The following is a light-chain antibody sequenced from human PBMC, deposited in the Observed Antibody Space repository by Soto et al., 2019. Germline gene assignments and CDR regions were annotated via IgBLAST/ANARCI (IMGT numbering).Light chain of an antibody. CDR1: HDISSY. Sequence: DIQLTQSPSFLSASVGDRVTITCRASHDISSYLTWYQQKPGKAPTVLIYAASTLQGGVPSRFSGSGSGTEFTRTISSLQSEDFASYYCQQHKDYPLTFGRVTRLEIK. J-gene: IGKJ5*01. CDR2: AAS. CDR3: QQHKDYPLT. V-gene: IGKV1-9*01.